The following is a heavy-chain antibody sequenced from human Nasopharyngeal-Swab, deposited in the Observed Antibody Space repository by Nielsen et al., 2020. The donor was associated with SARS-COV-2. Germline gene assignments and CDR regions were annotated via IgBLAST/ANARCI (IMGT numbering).Heavy chain of an antibody. V-gene: IGHV3-48*01. Sequence: GESLKISCAASGFTFSTYSMNWVRQAPGKGLEWVSYISSSSNSIYYADSVKGRFTISRDNSKNTLYLQMNSLRAEDTAIYYCAKHKVSCGGDCYTIPDYWGQGTLVTVSS. D-gene: IGHD2-21*01. CDR1: GFTFSTYS. J-gene: IGHJ4*02. CDR2: ISSSSNSI. CDR3: AKHKVSCGGDCYTIPDY.